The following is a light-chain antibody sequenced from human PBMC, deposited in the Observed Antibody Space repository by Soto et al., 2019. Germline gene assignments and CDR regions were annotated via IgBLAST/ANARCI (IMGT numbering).Light chain of an antibody. J-gene: IGKJ1*01. V-gene: IGKV3-11*01. CDR1: QSVGTS. CDR2: DAA. Sequence: DIVLTQSPATLSLSPGDRSTLSCRASQSVGTSLAWYKQQPGQAPRLIIHDAAYRASGIPERFRGSGSGTAFSLSISSLEPDDFAVYYCQNRSSLPRSFGRGTKVEV. CDR3: QNRSSLPRS.